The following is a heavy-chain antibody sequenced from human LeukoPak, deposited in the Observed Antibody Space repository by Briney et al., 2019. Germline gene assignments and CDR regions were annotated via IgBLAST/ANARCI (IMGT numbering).Heavy chain of an antibody. D-gene: IGHD2-21*01. V-gene: IGHV3-23*01. CDR3: ARAPSGDHDY. CDR1: GFTFSSYA. CDR2: ISPSGTNT. Sequence: PGGSLRLSCAASGFTFSSYAMSWVRQAPGKGLEWVSGISPSGTNTYYADSVKGRFTISRDNSKNTLYLQMNSLRAEDTAVYYCARAPSGDHDYWGQGTLVTVSS. J-gene: IGHJ4*02.